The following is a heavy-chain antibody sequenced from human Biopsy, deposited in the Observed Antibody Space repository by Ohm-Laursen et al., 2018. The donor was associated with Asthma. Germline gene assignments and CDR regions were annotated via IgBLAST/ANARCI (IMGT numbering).Heavy chain of an antibody. J-gene: IGHJ4*02. Sequence: SETLSLTCAVSGDSISSYYWSWIRQHPGKGLEWIGYIYYSGSTYYNPSLKSRVTISVDTSKNQFSLNLSSVTAADTAVYYCARWGSFGFDYWGQGTLVTVSS. CDR2: IYYSGST. D-gene: IGHD2-21*01. V-gene: IGHV4-59*06. CDR3: ARWGSFGFDY. CDR1: GDSISSYY.